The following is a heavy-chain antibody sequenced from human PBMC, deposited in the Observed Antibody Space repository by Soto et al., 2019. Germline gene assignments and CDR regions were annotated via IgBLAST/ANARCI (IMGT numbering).Heavy chain of an antibody. CDR1: GGSVSRGSHY. J-gene: IGHJ6*02. D-gene: IGHD2-21*02. CDR3: ARYTYTYDGGVSPDCYCYGMYV. Sequence: SETLSLTCTVSGGSVSRGSHYWSWTRQPPGKGLEWIGYIFYSGSTNYNPSLKSRLTISVDTSKNQFSLKLSSVTAADTAVYYCARYTYTYDGGVSPDCYCYGMYVWGQGTTVTVSS. V-gene: IGHV4-61*01. CDR2: IFYSGST.